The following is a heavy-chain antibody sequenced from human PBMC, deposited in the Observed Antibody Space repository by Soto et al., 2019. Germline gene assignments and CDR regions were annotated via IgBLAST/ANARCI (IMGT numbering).Heavy chain of an antibody. J-gene: IGHJ3*02. CDR3: AHGFKDSSYDAFDI. CDR2: IYWNDDK. CDR1: WFSLSTSGVG. Sequence: GSGPTLVNPTQPLTLTCTFSWFSLSTSGVGVGWIRQPPGKALEWLALIYWNDDKRYSPSLKSRLTITKDTSKNQVVLTMTNMDPVDTATYYCAHGFKDSSYDAFDIWGQGTMVTVSS. D-gene: IGHD6-13*01. V-gene: IGHV2-5*01.